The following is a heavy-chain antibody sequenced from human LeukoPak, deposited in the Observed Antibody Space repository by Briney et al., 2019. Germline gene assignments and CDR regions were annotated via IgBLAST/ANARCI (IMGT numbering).Heavy chain of an antibody. V-gene: IGHV3-48*03. CDR1: GSTFSSYG. CDR3: AELGITMIGGV. Sequence: SGGSLRLSCAASGSTFSSYGMNWVRQAPGKGLEWVSYISSSGSTIYYADSVKGRFTISRDNAKNSLYLQMNSLRAEDTAVYYCAELGITMIGGVWGKGTTVTISS. J-gene: IGHJ6*04. CDR2: ISSSGSTI. D-gene: IGHD3-10*02.